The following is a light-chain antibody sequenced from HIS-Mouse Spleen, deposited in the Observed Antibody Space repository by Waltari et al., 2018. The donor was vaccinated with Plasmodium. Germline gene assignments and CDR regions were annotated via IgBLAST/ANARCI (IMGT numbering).Light chain of an antibody. Sequence: QSALTQPPSASGSPGQSVTISCTGTSSDVCGYNYVSWYQQHPGKAPKLMIYDVSKRPSGVPDRFSGSKSGNTASLTISGLQAEDEADYYCCSYAGSYTWVFGGGTKLTVL. CDR2: DVS. J-gene: IGLJ3*02. CDR1: SSDVCGYNY. V-gene: IGLV2-11*01. CDR3: CSYAGSYTWV.